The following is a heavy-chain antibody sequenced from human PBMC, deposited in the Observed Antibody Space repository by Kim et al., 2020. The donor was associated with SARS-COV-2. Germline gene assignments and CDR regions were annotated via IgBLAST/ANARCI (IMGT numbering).Heavy chain of an antibody. CDR3: ARGGEMATVDY. Sequence: ANSEQKFQGRVTITADESTSTAYMELSSLRSEDTAVYYCARGGEMATVDYWGQGTLVTVSS. V-gene: IGHV1-69*01. D-gene: IGHD4-4*01. J-gene: IGHJ4*02. CDR2: A.